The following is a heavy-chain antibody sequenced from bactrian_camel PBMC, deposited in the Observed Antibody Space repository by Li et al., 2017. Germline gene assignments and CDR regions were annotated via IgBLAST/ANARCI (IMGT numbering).Heavy chain of an antibody. D-gene: IGHD3*01. Sequence: HVQLVESGGGSVQSGGSLRLSCAASSYAYSFYCMGWFRQAPGKEREGVAAIGGDGSTSYADSVKGRFTISQDSAKRTVHLEMNNLQPDDTAMYYCAAGYRFLGLLNKDAYTFWGRGTQVTVS. V-gene: IGHV3S53*01. CDR1: SYAYSFYC. CDR2: IGGDGST. J-gene: IGHJ4*01. CDR3: AAGYRFLGLLNKDAYTF.